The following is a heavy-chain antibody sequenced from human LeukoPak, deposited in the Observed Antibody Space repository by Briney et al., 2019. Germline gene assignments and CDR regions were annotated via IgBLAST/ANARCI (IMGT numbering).Heavy chain of an antibody. CDR2: FDPEDGET. V-gene: IGHV1-24*01. Sequence: ASVKVSCKVSGYTLTELSMHWVRQAPGKGLEWMGGFDPEDGETIYAQKFQGRVTMTEDTSTDTAYMELSSLRSEDTAVYYCATGGQQLSAFDIWGQGTMVTVSS. CDR1: GYTLTELS. J-gene: IGHJ3*02. D-gene: IGHD6-13*01. CDR3: ATGGQQLSAFDI.